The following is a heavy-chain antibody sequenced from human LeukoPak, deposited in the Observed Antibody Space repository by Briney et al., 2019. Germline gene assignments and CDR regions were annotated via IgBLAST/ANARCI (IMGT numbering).Heavy chain of an antibody. CDR3: ASETGSYYSFDY. CDR1: GYTLTELS. D-gene: IGHD1-26*01. Sequence: GASVKVSCKVSGYTLTELSMHWVRQAPGKGLGWMGGFDPEDGERIYAQKFQGRVTMTEDTSTDTAYMELSSLRSEDTAVYYCASETGSYYSFDYWGQGTLVPVSS. V-gene: IGHV1-24*01. CDR2: FDPEDGER. J-gene: IGHJ4*02.